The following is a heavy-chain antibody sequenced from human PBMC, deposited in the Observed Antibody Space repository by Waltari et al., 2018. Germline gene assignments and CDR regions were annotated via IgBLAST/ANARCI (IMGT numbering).Heavy chain of an antibody. V-gene: IGHV3-7*01. D-gene: IGHD4-4*01. CDR3: ARDPHYSNFDY. CDR2: IKDDGRKK. Sequence: ELHLVESGGRFVQPGGSVRLPFEAHGCTFSTFLMTWVRQAPGRGLEWLANIKDDGRKKNYVDSVKDRFTISRDNAKNSLYLQMNSLRAEKTAVYYCARDPHYSNFDYWSQGTLVTVSS. CDR1: GCTFSTFL. J-gene: IGHJ4*02.